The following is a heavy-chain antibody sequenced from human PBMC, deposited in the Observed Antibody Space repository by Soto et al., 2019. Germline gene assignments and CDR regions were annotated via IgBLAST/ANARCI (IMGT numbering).Heavy chain of an antibody. D-gene: IGHD1-26*01. J-gene: IGHJ4*02. V-gene: IGHV3-21*01. CDR2: ITGRGNYI. Sequence: VGSLRLSCASSGCTFSTYTMNWVRQAPGKGLEWVCSITGRGNYIYYPESVKGRFTISRDNAKSSLYLQMDRLRVEDTALYHGVREDGKVGTNSAFDYWGLGALVTVSS. CDR3: VREDGKVGTNSAFDY. CDR1: GCTFSTYT.